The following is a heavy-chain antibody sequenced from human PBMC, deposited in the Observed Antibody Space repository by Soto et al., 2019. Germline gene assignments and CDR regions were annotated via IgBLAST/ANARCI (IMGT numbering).Heavy chain of an antibody. D-gene: IGHD6-13*01. CDR3: AKDQASSWDFDY. J-gene: IGHJ4*02. CDR2: ISYDGSNK. V-gene: IGHV3-30*18. CDR1: GFTFSSYG. Sequence: GGSLRLSCGASGFTFSSYGMHWVRQAPGKGLEWVAVISYDGSNKYYADSVKGRFTISRDNSKNTLYLQMNSLRAEDTAVYYCAKDQASSWDFDYWGQGTLVTVSS.